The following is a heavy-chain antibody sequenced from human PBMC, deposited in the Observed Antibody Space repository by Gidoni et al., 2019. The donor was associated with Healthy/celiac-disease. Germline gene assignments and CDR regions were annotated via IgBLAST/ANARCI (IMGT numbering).Heavy chain of an antibody. Sequence: QVQLVQSGAEVKKPGASVKVSCKASGYTFTSYGISWVRQAPGQGLEWMGWISAYNGNTNYAQKLQGRVTMTTDTSTSTAYMELRSLRSDDTAVYYCAREVIVVVPAAIGGMDVWGQGTTVTVSS. CDR1: GYTFTSYG. V-gene: IGHV1-18*01. D-gene: IGHD2-2*02. CDR2: ISAYNGNT. CDR3: AREVIVVVPAAIGGMDV. J-gene: IGHJ6*02.